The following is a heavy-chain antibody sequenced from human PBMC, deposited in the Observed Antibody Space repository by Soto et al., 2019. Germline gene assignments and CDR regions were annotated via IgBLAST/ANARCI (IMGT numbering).Heavy chain of an antibody. J-gene: IGHJ6*02. CDR1: GYSFTRYG. CDR2: INTYNGNT. V-gene: IGHV1-18*01. D-gene: IGHD3-16*01. Sequence: QVQLVQSRAEVKNPGASVKVSCKASGYSFTRYGIAWARQAPGQGLEWMGWINTYNGNTNYAQNLQGRVTLTTDTSTSTAYMELTSLRSNDTAIYYCAMVDVYVTPSPQDVWGQVTTGIVSS. CDR3: AMVDVYVTPSPQDV.